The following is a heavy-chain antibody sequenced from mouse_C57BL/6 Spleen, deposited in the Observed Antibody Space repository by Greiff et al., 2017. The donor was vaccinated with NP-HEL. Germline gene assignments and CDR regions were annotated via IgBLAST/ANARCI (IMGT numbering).Heavy chain of an antibody. J-gene: IGHJ3*01. D-gene: IGHD1-1*01. CDR1: GYTFTSYW. Sequence: QVQLQQPGAELVKPGASVKLSCKASGYTFTSYWMHWVKQRPGRGLEWIGNINPSNGGTNYNEKFKSKATLTVDKSSSTAYMQLSSLTSEDSAVYYCALITTVVGGFAYWGQGTLVTVSA. CDR2: INPSNGGT. CDR3: ALITTVVGGFAY. V-gene: IGHV1-53*01.